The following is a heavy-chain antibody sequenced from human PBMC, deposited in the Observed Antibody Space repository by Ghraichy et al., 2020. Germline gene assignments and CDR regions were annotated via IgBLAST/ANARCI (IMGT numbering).Heavy chain of an antibody. CDR3: ASGSYYYDSSATGDSKHYYYYGMDV. V-gene: IGHV1-69*13. CDR1: GGTFSSYA. D-gene: IGHD3-22*01. CDR2: IIPIFGTA. J-gene: IGHJ6*02. Sequence: SVKVSCKASGGTFSSYAISWVRQAPGQGLEWMGGIIPIFGTANYAQKFQGRVTITADESTSTAYMELSSLRSEDTAVYYCASGSYYYDSSATGDSKHYYYYGMDVWGQGTTVTVSS.